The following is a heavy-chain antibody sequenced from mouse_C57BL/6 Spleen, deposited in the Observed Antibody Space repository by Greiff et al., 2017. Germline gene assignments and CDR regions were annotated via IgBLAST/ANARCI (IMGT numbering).Heavy chain of an antibody. CDR3: ARELHAMDY. J-gene: IGHJ4*01. CDR2: INYDGSST. V-gene: IGHV5-16*01. Sequence: EVKLQESEGGLVQPGSSMKLSCTASGFTFSDYYMAWVRQVPEKGLEWVANINYDGSSTYYLDSLKGRFIISRDNAKNMLYLQMSSLKSEDTATYYCARELHAMDYWGKGTSVTVSS. CDR1: GFTFSDYY.